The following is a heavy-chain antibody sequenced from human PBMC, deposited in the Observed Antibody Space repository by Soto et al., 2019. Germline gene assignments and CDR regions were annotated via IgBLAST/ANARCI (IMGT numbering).Heavy chain of an antibody. CDR2: IYYSGST. J-gene: IGHJ6*03. CDR3: ARGGNYYYYYMDV. CDR1: GGSISSGGYY. V-gene: IGHV4-31*03. Sequence: SECLSLTCTVSGGSISSGGYYWSWIRQHPGKGLEWIGYIYYSGSTYYNPSLKSRVTISVDTSKNQFSLKLSSVTAADTAVYYCARGGNYYYYYMDVWGKGTTVTVSS.